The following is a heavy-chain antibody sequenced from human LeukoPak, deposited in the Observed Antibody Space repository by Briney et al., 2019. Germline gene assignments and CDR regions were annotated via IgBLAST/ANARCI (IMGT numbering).Heavy chain of an antibody. J-gene: IGHJ3*02. CDR1: GYTFTSYD. CDR3: AKIGIAVAGTSGAFDI. V-gene: IGHV1-8*01. Sequence: ASVTVSCKASGYTFTSYDINWVRQAPGQGLEWMGWMNPNSGNTGYAQKFQGRVTMTRNTSISTAYMELSSLRSEDTAVYYCAKIGIAVAGTSGAFDIWGQGTMVTVSS. CDR2: MNPNSGNT. D-gene: IGHD6-19*01.